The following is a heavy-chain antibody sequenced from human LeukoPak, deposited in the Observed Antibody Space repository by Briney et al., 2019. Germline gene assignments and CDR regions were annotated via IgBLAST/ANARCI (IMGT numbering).Heavy chain of an antibody. J-gene: IGHJ4*02. V-gene: IGHV3-66*01. CDR1: GFTVSSNY. CDR3: ARVGGGYYDSSGYFDY. CDR2: IYSGGST. D-gene: IGHD3-22*01. Sequence: GGSLRLSCAASGFTVSSNYMSWVRQAPGKGLEWVSAIYSGGSTYYADSVKGRFTISRDNSKNTLYLQMNSLRAEDTAVYYCARVGGGYYDSSGYFDYWGQGTLVTVSS.